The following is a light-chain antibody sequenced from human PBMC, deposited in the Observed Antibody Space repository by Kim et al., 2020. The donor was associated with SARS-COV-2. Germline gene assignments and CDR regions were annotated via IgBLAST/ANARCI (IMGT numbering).Light chain of an antibody. J-gene: IGLJ2*01. Sequence: SYELTQSPSVSVAPGKTARITCGGNNIGSKSVHWYQQKPGQAPVLVIYYDSDRPSGIPERFSGSNSGNTATLTISRVEAGDEADYYCQVWDSAVVFGGGTQLTVL. CDR1: NIGSKS. CDR2: YDS. CDR3: QVWDSAVV. V-gene: IGLV3-21*04.